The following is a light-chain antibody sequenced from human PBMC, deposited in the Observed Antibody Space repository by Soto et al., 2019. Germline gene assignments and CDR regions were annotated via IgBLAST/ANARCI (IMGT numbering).Light chain of an antibody. V-gene: IGKV1-9*01. J-gene: IGKJ1*01. CDR3: QQYNNYSWT. CDR1: QGISSY. CDR2: AAS. Sequence: IQLTQSPSSLSASVGDRVTITCRASQGISSYLAWYQQKPGKAPKLLIYAASTLQSGVPSRFSGSGSGTDFTLTISSLQPDDFATYFCQQYNNYSWTFGQGTKVDIK.